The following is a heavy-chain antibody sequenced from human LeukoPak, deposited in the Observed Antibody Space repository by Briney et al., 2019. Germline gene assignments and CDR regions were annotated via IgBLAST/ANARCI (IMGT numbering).Heavy chain of an antibody. V-gene: IGHV4-39*01. CDR3: ASTRMDYDSSGYYYFDY. D-gene: IGHD3-22*01. CDR1: GGSISSSSYC. J-gene: IGHJ4*02. CDR2: IYYSGST. Sequence: SETLSLTCTVSGGSISSSSYCWGWIRQPPGKGLEWIGSIYYSGSTYYNPSLKSRVTISVDTSKNQFSLKLSSVTAADTAVYYCASTRMDYDSSGYYYFDYWGQGTLVTVSS.